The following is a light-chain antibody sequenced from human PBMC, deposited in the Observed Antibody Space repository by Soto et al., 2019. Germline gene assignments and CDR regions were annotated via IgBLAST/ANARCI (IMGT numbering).Light chain of an antibody. CDR3: MQGTHWPLT. CDR1: QSLVYSDGNIY. Sequence: DVVMTQSPLSLPVTLGQPASISCGSSQSLVYSDGNIYLSWFQQRPGQSPRRLIYKVSNRDSGVPDRFSGSGSGTDFTLKISRVEAEDVGVYYCMQGTHWPLTFGGGTKVKIK. J-gene: IGKJ4*01. V-gene: IGKV2-30*01. CDR2: KVS.